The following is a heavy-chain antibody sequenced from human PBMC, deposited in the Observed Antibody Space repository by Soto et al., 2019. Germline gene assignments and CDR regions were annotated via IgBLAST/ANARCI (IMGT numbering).Heavy chain of an antibody. Sequence: SQTLSLTCVISGDSVSSSSVAWNWVRQSPSRGLEWLGRTYYRSRWYSDFAVSVRGRIVINADTSKNQFSLQLNSVTPEDTAVYFCARSEEDSDYYYYGLDAWGQGTTVTIS. D-gene: IGHD2-15*01. CDR1: GDSVSSSSVA. CDR2: TYYRSRWYS. CDR3: ARSEEDSDYYYYGLDA. V-gene: IGHV6-1*01. J-gene: IGHJ6*02.